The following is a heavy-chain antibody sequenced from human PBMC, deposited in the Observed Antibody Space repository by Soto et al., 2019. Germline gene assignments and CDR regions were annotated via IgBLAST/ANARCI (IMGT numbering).Heavy chain of an antibody. D-gene: IGHD3-10*01. Sequence: QVQLVESGGGVVQPGRSLRLSCAASGFTFSSYAMHWVRQAPGKGLEWVAVISYDGSNKYYADSVKGRFTISRDNSKNTLYLQMNSLRADDTAVYYCARDGITMVRGVYYYYYGMDVWGQGTTVTVSS. CDR1: GFTFSSYA. CDR3: ARDGITMVRGVYYYYYGMDV. V-gene: IGHV3-30-3*01. J-gene: IGHJ6*02. CDR2: ISYDGSNK.